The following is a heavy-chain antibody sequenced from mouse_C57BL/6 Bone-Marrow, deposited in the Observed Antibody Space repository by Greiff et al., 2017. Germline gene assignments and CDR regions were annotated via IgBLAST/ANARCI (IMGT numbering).Heavy chain of an antibody. CDR1: GYTFTSYW. J-gene: IGHJ2*01. V-gene: IGHV1-61*01. CDR3: AREDEGGNY. Sequence: VQLQQPGAELVRPGSSVKLSCKASGYTFTSYWMDWVKQRPGQGLEWIGNIYPSDSETHYNQKFKDKATLTVDKSSSTAYMQLSSLTSEDSAVYDCAREDEGGNYWGQGTTLTVSS. CDR2: IYPSDSET.